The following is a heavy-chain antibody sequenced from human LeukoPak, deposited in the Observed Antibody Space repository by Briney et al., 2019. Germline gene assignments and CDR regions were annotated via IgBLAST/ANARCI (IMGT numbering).Heavy chain of an antibody. CDR1: GFTFSTYW. Sequence: GGSLRLSCAASGFTFSTYWMSWVRQAPGKRLEWVANIRQDGSETYYVDSVKGRFTISKDNAKNSVYLQMNSLRAEDTAGYYCARDNNPQFDQWGQGTLVTVSS. V-gene: IGHV3-7*01. D-gene: IGHD1-14*01. J-gene: IGHJ4*02. CDR2: IRQDGSET. CDR3: ARDNNPQFDQ.